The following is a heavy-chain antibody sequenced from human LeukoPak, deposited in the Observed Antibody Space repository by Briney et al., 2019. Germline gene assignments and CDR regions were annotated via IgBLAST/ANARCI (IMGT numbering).Heavy chain of an antibody. Sequence: GGSLRLSCAASGFTFSSYSMNWVRQAPGKGLEWVSSISSSSSYIYYADSVKGRFTISRDNAKNSLYLQMNSLRAEDTAVYYCARTDTVVVPAAMYYFDYWGQGTLVTVSS. D-gene: IGHD2-2*01. J-gene: IGHJ4*02. V-gene: IGHV3-21*01. CDR2: ISSSSSYI. CDR1: GFTFSSYS. CDR3: ARTDTVVVPAAMYYFDY.